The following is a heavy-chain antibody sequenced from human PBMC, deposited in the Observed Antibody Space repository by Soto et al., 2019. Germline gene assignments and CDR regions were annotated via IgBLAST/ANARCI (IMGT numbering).Heavy chain of an antibody. CDR3: AREYTVHSAYFDY. J-gene: IGHJ4*02. Sequence: QVQLQESGPGLVKPSETLSLTCTVSGASISRYYWSWIRQSPGKGLEWIGYMYYSGNANYNPSLRSRITISIDTSKNQFSLNLNSVTAADTAVYYCAREYTVHSAYFDYWGQGLLVTVSS. CDR2: MYYSGNA. V-gene: IGHV4-59*01. CDR1: GASISRYY. D-gene: IGHD1-26*01.